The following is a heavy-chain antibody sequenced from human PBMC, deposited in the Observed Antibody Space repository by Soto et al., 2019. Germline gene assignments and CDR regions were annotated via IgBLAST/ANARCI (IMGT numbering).Heavy chain of an antibody. J-gene: IGHJ4*02. Sequence: EVQLMESGGGLVQPGGSLRLSCAASGFTFSTYWMSWVRQTPGKGLEWVANINENGSERYYVDSVKGRFTISRANAKNSLHLQMNSLRGEDTAVYYCARVGFLDYWAREHWSPSPQ. V-gene: IGHV3-7*05. CDR2: INENGSER. CDR1: GFTFSTYW. D-gene: IGHD3-10*01. CDR3: ARVGFLDY.